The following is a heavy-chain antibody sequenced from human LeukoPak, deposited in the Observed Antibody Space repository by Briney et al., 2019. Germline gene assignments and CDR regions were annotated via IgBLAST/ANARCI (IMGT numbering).Heavy chain of an antibody. CDR1: GFTFSTYA. Sequence: GGSLRLSCAASGFTFSTYAMSWVRQAPGEGLEWVSGISGSGDRRSYADSVKGRFTISRDISKNTLYLQMNSLRVEDTAVYYCAKGPKQLLVGSRGYYFDYWGQGTLVTVSS. D-gene: IGHD6-19*01. V-gene: IGHV3-23*01. CDR3: AKGPKQLLVGSRGYYFDY. CDR2: ISGSGDRR. J-gene: IGHJ4*02.